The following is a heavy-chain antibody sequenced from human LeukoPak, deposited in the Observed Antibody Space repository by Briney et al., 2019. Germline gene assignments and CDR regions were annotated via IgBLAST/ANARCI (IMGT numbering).Heavy chain of an antibody. CDR2: FDPVDVET. D-gene: IGHD1-26*01. J-gene: IGHJ4*02. V-gene: IGHV1-24*01. CDR3: ATDDGSGSYGPYGY. CDR1: GYTLTVLS. Sequence: ASVKLSSKVFGYTLTVLSMRWVRQAPGKGLEWMGGFDPVDVETIYAQKYQGRVTMTEDTSTDTAYMELRSLRSEDTAVHYCATDDGSGSYGPYGYWGQGTLVTVSS.